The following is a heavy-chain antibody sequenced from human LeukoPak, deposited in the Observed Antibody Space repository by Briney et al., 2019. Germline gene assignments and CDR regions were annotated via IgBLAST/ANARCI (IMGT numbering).Heavy chain of an antibody. CDR3: AKSPYYDFWSGSYFDY. D-gene: IGHD3-3*01. CDR1: GFTFSSYA. CDR2: ISGSGGST. V-gene: IGHV3-23*01. Sequence: GGSLRLSCAASGFTFSSYAMSWVRQAPGKGLEWVSAISGSGGSTYYADSVKGRFTISRDNSKNTLYLQINSLRAEDTAVYYCAKSPYYDFWSGSYFDYWGQGTLVTVSS. J-gene: IGHJ4*02.